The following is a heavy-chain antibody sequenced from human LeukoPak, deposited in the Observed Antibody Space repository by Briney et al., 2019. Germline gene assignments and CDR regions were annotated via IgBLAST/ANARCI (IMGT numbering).Heavy chain of an antibody. CDR2: IYPGDSDT. CDR1: GYSFTSYW. D-gene: IGHD4-17*01. J-gene: IGHJ3*02. CDR3: ARRSSPGDYGDYEDAFDI. Sequence: GESLKISCKGSGYSFTSYWIGWVRQMPGKGLEWMGIIYPGDSDTRYSPSFQGQVTISADKSISTAYLQWSSLKASDTAMYYCARRSSPGDYGDYEDAFDIWGQRTMVTVSS. V-gene: IGHV5-51*01.